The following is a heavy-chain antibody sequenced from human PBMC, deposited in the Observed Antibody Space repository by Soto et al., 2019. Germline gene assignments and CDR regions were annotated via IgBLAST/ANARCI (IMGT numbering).Heavy chain of an antibody. CDR2: IYYSGST. CDR1: GGSISSGDYY. Sequence: SETLSLTCTVSGGSISSGDYYWSWIRQPPGKGLEWIGYIYYSGSTYYNPSLKSRVTISVDTSKNQFSLKLSSVTAADTAVYYCAREIEYDILTGYYYFDYWGQGTLVTVS. CDR3: AREIEYDILTGYYYFDY. J-gene: IGHJ4*02. D-gene: IGHD3-9*01. V-gene: IGHV4-30-4*01.